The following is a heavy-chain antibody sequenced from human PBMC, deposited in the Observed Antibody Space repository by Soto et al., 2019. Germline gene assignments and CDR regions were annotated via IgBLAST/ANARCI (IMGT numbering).Heavy chain of an antibody. J-gene: IGHJ4*02. CDR2: IGHTGAT. CDR3: ARETYHYDSDAQKKTLIFDS. Sequence: NPSETLSLTCDVYGGSFSGHFWGWIRQSPERGLEWIGEIGHTGATNYKASLQSRVIISLDTSKNQFSLRLSSVTAADTAVYFCARETYHYDSDAQKKTLIFDSWGQGTLVTVSS. D-gene: IGHD3-22*01. CDR1: GGSFSGHF. V-gene: IGHV4-34*01.